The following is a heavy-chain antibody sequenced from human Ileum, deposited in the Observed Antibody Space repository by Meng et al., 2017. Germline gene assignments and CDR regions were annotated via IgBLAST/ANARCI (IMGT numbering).Heavy chain of an antibody. J-gene: IGHJ4*02. CDR3: AGGGRGGDGSGYYHFGF. CDR2: IHYNGGT. V-gene: IGHV4-61*01. Sequence: SETLSLTCSVSADSINAINSYYWSWIRQPPGKGLEWMGYIHYNGGTKAHPSLSGRVTISVDRSKRQLFLKLTSVTAADTAVYYCAGGGRGGDGSGYYHFGFWGQGNQVNGAS. CDR1: ADSINAINSYY. D-gene: IGHD3-3*01.